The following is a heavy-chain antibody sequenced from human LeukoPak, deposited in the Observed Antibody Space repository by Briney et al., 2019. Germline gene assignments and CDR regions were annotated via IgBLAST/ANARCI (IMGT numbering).Heavy chain of an antibody. V-gene: IGHV1-69*05. CDR3: ARGLSSSGYLLDY. CDR2: IIPIFGTA. D-gene: IGHD3-22*01. J-gene: IGHJ4*02. CDR1: GGTFSSYA. Sequence: SVTVSCKASGGTFSSYAISWVRQAPGQGLEWMGGIIPIFGTANYAQKFQGRVTITTDESTSTAYMELSSLRSEDTAVYYCARGLSSSGYLLDYWGQGTLVTVSS.